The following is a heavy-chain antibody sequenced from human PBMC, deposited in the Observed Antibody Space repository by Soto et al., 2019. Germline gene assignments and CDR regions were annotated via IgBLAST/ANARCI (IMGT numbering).Heavy chain of an antibody. CDR2: IYYSGST. D-gene: IGHD2-15*01. J-gene: IGHJ4*02. CDR1: GGAIGSVGYS. Sequence: PSQTLSLTYTVSGGAIGSVGYSWSWIRPHPGKGLEWIGYIYYSGSTYYNPSLKSRVTISVDTSKNQFSLKLSSVTAADTAVYYCARGSVVAANLFDYWGQGTLVTVS. V-gene: IGHV4-31*03. CDR3: ARGSVVAANLFDY.